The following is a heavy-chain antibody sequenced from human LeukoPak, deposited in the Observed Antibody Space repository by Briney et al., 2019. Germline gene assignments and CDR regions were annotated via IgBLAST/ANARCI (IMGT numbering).Heavy chain of an antibody. V-gene: IGHV3-23*01. Sequence: GGSLRLSCAASGFTFSSYAMSWVRQAPGKGLEWVSAISGSGGSTYYADSVKGRFTISRDNSKNTLYLQMNSLRAEDTAVYYCAKEGLRQYYDILTGKGADWYFDLWGRGTLVTVSS. D-gene: IGHD3-9*01. CDR2: ISGSGGST. CDR1: GFTFSSYA. J-gene: IGHJ2*01. CDR3: AKEGLRQYYDILTGKGADWYFDL.